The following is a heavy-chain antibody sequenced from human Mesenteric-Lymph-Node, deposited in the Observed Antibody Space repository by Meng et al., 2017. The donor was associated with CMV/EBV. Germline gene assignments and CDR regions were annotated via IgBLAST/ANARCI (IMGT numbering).Heavy chain of an antibody. Sequence: GESLKISCAASGFTFSSYWMHWVRQAPGKGLVWVSRINSDGSSTSYADSVKGRFTISRDNAKNTLYLQMNSLRAEDTAVYYCARDASAIYYSLFDPWGQGTLVTVSS. CDR3: ARDASAIYYSLFDP. CDR2: INSDGSST. V-gene: IGHV3-74*01. CDR1: GFTFSSYW. D-gene: IGHD3-10*01. J-gene: IGHJ5*02.